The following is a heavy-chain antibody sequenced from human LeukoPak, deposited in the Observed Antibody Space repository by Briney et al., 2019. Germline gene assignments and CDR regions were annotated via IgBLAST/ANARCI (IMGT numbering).Heavy chain of an antibody. CDR1: GFTFSSYS. V-gene: IGHV3-21*01. D-gene: IGHD3-9*01. CDR2: ISSSSSYI. Sequence: GGSLRLSCAASGFTFSSYSMNWVRQAPGKGLEWVASISSSSSYIYYADSVKGRFTISRDNAKNSLYLQMNSLRAEDTAVYYCAREYFTYYMDVWGKGTTVTVSS. CDR3: AREYFTYYMDV. J-gene: IGHJ6*03.